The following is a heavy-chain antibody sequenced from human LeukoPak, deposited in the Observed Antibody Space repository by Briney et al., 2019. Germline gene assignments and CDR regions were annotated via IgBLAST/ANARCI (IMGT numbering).Heavy chain of an antibody. CDR1: GASISSYY. Sequence: TSETLSLTCTVSGASISSYYWSWIRQPPGKGLGWIGCMSYSGSTNYNPPLKSRVTISLDTSKNQLSLKLSSVTAADTAVCYCARASPDYDILTGPLDYWGLGTLVTVSS. CDR2: MSYSGST. V-gene: IGHV4-59*01. D-gene: IGHD3-9*01. J-gene: IGHJ4*02. CDR3: ARASPDYDILTGPLDY.